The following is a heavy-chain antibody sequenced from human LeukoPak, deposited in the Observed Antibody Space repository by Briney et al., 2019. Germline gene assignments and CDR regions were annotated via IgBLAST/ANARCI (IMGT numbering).Heavy chain of an antibody. CDR1: AFTVSSNH. J-gene: IGHJ4*02. CDR2: IYSGGGA. Sequence: GGSLRLSCAASAFTVSSNHMSWVRQAPGKGREWVSLIYSGGGAYYRDSVKGRFTSSRDNSKNTVYLQMNSLRAEDTAVYYCARGPISSLAFDYWGQGTRVTVSS. D-gene: IGHD3-16*02. V-gene: IGHV3-66*01. CDR3: ARGPISSLAFDY.